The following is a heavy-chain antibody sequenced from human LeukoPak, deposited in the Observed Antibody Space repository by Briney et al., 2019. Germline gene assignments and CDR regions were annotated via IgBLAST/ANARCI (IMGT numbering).Heavy chain of an antibody. J-gene: IGHJ5*02. CDR2: INPSGGST. CDR1: GYIFTDYY. V-gene: IGHV1-46*01. D-gene: IGHD6-13*01. Sequence: ASVKVSCKASGYIFTDYYIHWVRQAPGQGLEWMGLINPSGGSTTYAQKFQGRVTVTRDTSTSTVYMELNSLRAEDTAVYYCAKSGQPGIATANWFDPWGQGTLVTVSS. CDR3: AKSGQPGIATANWFDP.